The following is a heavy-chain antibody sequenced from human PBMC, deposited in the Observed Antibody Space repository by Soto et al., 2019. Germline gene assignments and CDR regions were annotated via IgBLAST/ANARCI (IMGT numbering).Heavy chain of an antibody. Sequence: SGPTLVNPTQTLTLTCTFSGFSLSTRGVGVGWIRQPPGKALEWLALIYWDNDKRYSPSLKSRLTITKDTSKNQVVLTMTNLDPVDTGTYFCARALREGLTIYYFDSWGQGTLVTVSS. V-gene: IGHV2-5*02. J-gene: IGHJ4*02. D-gene: IGHD1-26*01. CDR1: GFSLSTRGVG. CDR2: IYWDNDK. CDR3: ARALREGLTIYYFDS.